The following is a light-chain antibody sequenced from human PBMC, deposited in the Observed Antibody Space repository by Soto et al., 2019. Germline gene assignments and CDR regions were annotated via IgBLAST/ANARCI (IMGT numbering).Light chain of an antibody. J-gene: IGKJ5*01. Sequence: ILCMKSPGSLSLAPGVKATLSCRASQSRSSDDLAWYQQQPGQAPRLLIFAASNRATGIPDRFSGSGSGTDFTLTFSRLEPEVIAVYYFQRSGTIRGTCGRGTRLEIK. CDR2: AAS. CDR1: QSRSSDD. V-gene: IGKV3-20*01. CDR3: QRSGTIRGT.